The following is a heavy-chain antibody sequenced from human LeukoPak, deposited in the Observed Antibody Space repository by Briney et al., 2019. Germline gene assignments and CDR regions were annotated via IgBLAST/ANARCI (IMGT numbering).Heavy chain of an antibody. D-gene: IGHD3-22*01. CDR2: INRDGSTT. Sequence: HPGGSLRLSCAASGFTFSSYWMHWVRQAPGKGLVWVSRINRDGSTTTYADSVKGRFTVSRDNAKNTLYLQMNSLRAEDTAVYYCARGGDYYDSSGYFWRPAEIDYWGQGTLVTVSS. CDR1: GFTFSSYW. J-gene: IGHJ4*02. CDR3: ARGGDYYDSSGYFWRPAEIDY. V-gene: IGHV3-74*03.